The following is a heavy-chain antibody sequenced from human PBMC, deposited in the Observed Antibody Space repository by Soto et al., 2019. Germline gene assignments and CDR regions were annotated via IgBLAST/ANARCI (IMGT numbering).Heavy chain of an antibody. Sequence: PGASLKISCKGFGYSVNSKCTARIRKSPAKRQEWMGIIYPGGADTRHSPSFQGQVTISAGKSSSSAYLQWSSLKASDTAMYYCATNYYDILTGYRGGIPSLYSWDPGTMVTVSS. CDR1: GYSVNSKC. V-gene: IGHV5-51*01. D-gene: IGHD3-9*01. CDR3: ATNYYDILTGYRGGIPSLYS. J-gene: IGHJ3*02. CDR2: IYPGGADT.